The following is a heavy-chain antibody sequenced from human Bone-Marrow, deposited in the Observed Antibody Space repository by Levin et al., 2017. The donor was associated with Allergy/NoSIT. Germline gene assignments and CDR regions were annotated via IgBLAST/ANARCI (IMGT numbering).Heavy chain of an antibody. CDR2: ISGSGGST. J-gene: IGHJ4*02. Sequence: GGSLRLSCAASGFTFSSYAMSWVRQAPGKGLEWVSAISGSGGSTYYADSVKGRFTISRDNSKNTLYLQMNSLRAEDTAVYYCAKDGVPKVPFYGDYSGYYFDYWGQGTLVTVSS. CDR1: GFTFSSYA. D-gene: IGHD4-17*01. CDR3: AKDGVPKVPFYGDYSGYYFDY. V-gene: IGHV3-23*01.